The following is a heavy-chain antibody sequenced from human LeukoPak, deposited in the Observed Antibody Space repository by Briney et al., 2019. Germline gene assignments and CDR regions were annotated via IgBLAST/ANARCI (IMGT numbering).Heavy chain of an antibody. V-gene: IGHV3-30*02. CDR2: IRYDGSNK. D-gene: IGHD6-19*01. CDR1: GFTFSSYG. CDR3: AKDWSTGAVAGLIFDY. Sequence: QPGGSLRLSCAASGFTFSSYGMHWVRQAPGKGLEWVAFIRYDGSNKYYADSVKGRFTISRDNSKNTLYLQMNSLRAEDTAVYYCAKDWSTGAVAGLIFDYWGQGTLVTVSS. J-gene: IGHJ4*02.